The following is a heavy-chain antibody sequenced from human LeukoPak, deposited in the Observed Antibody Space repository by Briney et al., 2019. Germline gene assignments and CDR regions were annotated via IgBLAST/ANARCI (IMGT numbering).Heavy chain of an antibody. V-gene: IGHV3-7*03. CDR1: GFTFSSYW. D-gene: IGHD3-22*01. CDR2: IKQDGSEK. Sequence: GGSLRLSCAASGFTFSSYWMSWVRQAPGKGLEWVANIKQDGSEKYYVDSVKGRFTISRDNSKNTLYLQMNSLRAEDTAVYYCAKGDCYDSIGRSYCHYYMDVWGKGTTVTVSS. J-gene: IGHJ6*03. CDR3: AKGDCYDSIGRSYCHYYMDV.